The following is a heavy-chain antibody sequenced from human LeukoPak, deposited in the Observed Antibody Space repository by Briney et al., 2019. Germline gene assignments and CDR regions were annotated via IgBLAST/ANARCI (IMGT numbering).Heavy chain of an antibody. J-gene: IGHJ6*02. CDR2: INPNSGGT. D-gene: IGHD3-9*01. V-gene: IGHV1-2*02. Sequence: ASVKVSCKASGYTFTGYYMHWVRQAPGQGLEWMGWINPNSGGTNYAQKFQGRVTMTRDTSISTAYMELSRLRSDDTAVYYCARGLDYDILTVYYYYGMDVWGQGTTVTVSS. CDR1: GYTFTGYY. CDR3: ARGLDYDILTVYYYYGMDV.